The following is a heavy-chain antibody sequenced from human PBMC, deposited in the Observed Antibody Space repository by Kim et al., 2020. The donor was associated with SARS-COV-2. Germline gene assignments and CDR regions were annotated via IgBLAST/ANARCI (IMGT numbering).Heavy chain of an antibody. J-gene: IGHJ4*02. V-gene: IGHV3-33*06. CDR3: AKGEDAGNYFDY. D-gene: IGHD1-26*01. CDR2: IWYDGSNK. Sequence: GGSLRLSCAASGFTFSSYGMHWVRQAPGKGLEWVAVIWYDGSNKYYADSVKGRFTISRDNSKNTLYLQMNSLRAEDTAVYYCAKGEDAGNYFDYWGQGTLVTVSS. CDR1: GFTFSSYG.